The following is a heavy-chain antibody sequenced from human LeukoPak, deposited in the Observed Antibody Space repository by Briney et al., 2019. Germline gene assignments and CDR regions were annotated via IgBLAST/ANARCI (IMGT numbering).Heavy chain of an antibody. Sequence: SETLSLTCAVYGGSFSGYYWSWIRQPPGKGLEWIGEINHSGSTNYNPSLKSRVTISVDTSKNQFSLKLSSVTAADTAVYYCARGSTILPYYYDSSGSPPKANWFDPWGQGTLVTVSS. CDR1: GGSFSGYY. CDR3: ARGSTILPYYYDSSGSPPKANWFDP. CDR2: INHSGST. D-gene: IGHD3-22*01. J-gene: IGHJ5*02. V-gene: IGHV4-34*01.